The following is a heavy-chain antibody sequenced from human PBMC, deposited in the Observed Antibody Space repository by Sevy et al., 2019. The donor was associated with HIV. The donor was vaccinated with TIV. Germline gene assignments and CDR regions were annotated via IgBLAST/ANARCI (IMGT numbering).Heavy chain of an antibody. CDR1: GYTFTSYG. V-gene: IGHV1-18*04. CDR2: ISAYNGNT. CDR3: AREKMITFGGVIVIRPFDY. Sequence: ASVKVSCKASGYTFTSYGISWVRQAPGQGLEWMGWISAYNGNTKYAQKLQGRVTMTTDTSTGTAYMELRSLRSDDTAVYYCAREKMITFGGVIVIRPFDYWGQGTLVTVSS. D-gene: IGHD3-16*02. J-gene: IGHJ4*02.